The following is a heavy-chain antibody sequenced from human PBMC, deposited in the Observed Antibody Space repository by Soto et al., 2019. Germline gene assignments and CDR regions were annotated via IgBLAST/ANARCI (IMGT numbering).Heavy chain of an antibody. CDR3: ARASLVGGALVPHTRVIYYGMDV. D-gene: IGHD5-18*01. V-gene: IGHV1-18*04. Sequence: VQLVQSGAEVKKPGASVKVSCKASGYTFTRYGISWVRQTPGQGLEWMGWISAYNGNTHYAQKLQGRVTMTTDTPTITAYMERPSLSSDDTSVYYCARASLVGGALVPHTRVIYYGMDVCGQGTTVTVSS. CDR2: ISAYNGNT. CDR1: GYTFTRYG. J-gene: IGHJ6*02.